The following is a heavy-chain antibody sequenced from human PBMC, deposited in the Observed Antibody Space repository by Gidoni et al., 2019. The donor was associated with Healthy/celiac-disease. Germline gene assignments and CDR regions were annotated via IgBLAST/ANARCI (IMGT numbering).Heavy chain of an antibody. J-gene: IGHJ2*01. D-gene: IGHD2-2*01. Sequence: EWVAVISYDGSNKYYADSVKGRFTISRDNSKNTLYLQMNSLRAEDTAVYYCAKDHCSSTSCYRRTTGFDLWGRGTLVTVSS. V-gene: IGHV3-30*18. CDR3: AKDHCSSTSCYRRTTGFDL. CDR2: ISYDGSNK.